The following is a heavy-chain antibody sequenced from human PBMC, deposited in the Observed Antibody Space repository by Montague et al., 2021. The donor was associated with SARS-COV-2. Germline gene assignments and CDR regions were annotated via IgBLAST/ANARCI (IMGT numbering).Heavy chain of an antibody. CDR2: IYYSGST. D-gene: IGHD6-13*01. V-gene: IGHV4-39*01. Sequence: SETLSLTCTVSGGSISSSSYYWGWIRQPPGKGLEWIGSIYYSGSTYYNPSLKSRVTISVDTSKNQFSLKQSSVTAADTAVYYCARKEMKYSSIWSTGGNWFDPWGQGTLVTVSS. CDR3: ARKEMKYSSIWSTGGNWFDP. CDR1: GGSISSSSYY. J-gene: IGHJ5*02.